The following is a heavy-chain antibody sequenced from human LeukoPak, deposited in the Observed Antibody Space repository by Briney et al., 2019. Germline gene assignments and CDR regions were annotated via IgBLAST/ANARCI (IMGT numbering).Heavy chain of an antibody. Sequence: SETLSLTCTVSGGSISSYYWSWIRQPPGKGLEWIGYIYYSGSTNYNPSLKSRVTISVDTSKNQFSLKLSSVTAADTAVYYCARAAVYHIFDYWGQGTLVTVSS. CDR2: IYYSGST. D-gene: IGHD2-2*01. J-gene: IGHJ4*02. CDR1: GGSISSYY. CDR3: ARAAVYHIFDY. V-gene: IGHV4-59*01.